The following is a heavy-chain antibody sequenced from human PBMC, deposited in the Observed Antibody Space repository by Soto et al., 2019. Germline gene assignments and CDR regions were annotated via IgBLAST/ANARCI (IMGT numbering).Heavy chain of an antibody. CDR3: ARDRGYSYGSSYYYYYYMDV. Sequence: GGSLRVSCAASGFPFSGYWRHWVRQAPGKGLVWVSRINSDGSSTSYADSVKGRFTISRDNAKNTLYLQMNSLRAEDTAVYYCARDRGYSYGSSYYYYYYMDVWGKGTTVTVSS. CDR1: GFPFSGYW. J-gene: IGHJ6*03. V-gene: IGHV3-74*01. D-gene: IGHD5-18*01. CDR2: INSDGSST.